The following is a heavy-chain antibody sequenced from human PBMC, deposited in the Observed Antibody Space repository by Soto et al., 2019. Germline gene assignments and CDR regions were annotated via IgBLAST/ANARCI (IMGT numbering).Heavy chain of an antibody. D-gene: IGHD3-22*01. V-gene: IGHV3-7*04. CDR2: IKQDGSEK. CDR3: ARFYYDSSGYLPSPYYYYYGMDV. Sequence: GGSLRLSCAPASFTFASYWMRSVGQASGSGLEWVANIKQDGSEKYYVDSVKGRFTISRDNAKNSLYLQMNSLRAEDTAVYYCARFYYDSSGYLPSPYYYYYGMDVWGQGT. CDR1: SFTFASYW. J-gene: IGHJ6*02.